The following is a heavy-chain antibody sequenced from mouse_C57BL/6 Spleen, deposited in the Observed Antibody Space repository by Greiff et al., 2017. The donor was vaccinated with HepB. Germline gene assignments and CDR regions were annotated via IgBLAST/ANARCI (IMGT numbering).Heavy chain of an antibody. CDR2: ISSGGDYI. J-gene: IGHJ3*01. CDR3: TREIYYGSSYGWFAY. CDR1: GFTFSSYA. V-gene: IGHV5-9-1*02. Sequence: EVMLVESGEGLVKPGGSLKLSCAASGFTFSSYAMSWVRQTPEKRLEWVAYISSGGDYIYYADTVKGRFTISRDNARNTLYLQMSSLKSEDTAMYYCTREIYYGSSYGWFAYWGQGTLVTVSA. D-gene: IGHD1-1*01.